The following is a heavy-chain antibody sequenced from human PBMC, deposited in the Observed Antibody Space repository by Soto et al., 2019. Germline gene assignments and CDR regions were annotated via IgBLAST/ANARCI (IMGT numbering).Heavy chain of an antibody. CDR1: GFTFSSYA. J-gene: IGHJ3*02. V-gene: IGHV3-30-3*01. CDR3: ARAGPRKYYYESTNAGFDI. D-gene: IGHD3-22*01. CDR2: ISYDGSNK. Sequence: GGSLRLSCAASGFTFSSYAMHWVRQAPGKGLEWVAVISYDGSNKYYADSVKGRFTISRDHSKNTLYLQMNSLRAEDTAVYYCARAGPRKYYYESTNAGFDIWGQGTMVTVSS.